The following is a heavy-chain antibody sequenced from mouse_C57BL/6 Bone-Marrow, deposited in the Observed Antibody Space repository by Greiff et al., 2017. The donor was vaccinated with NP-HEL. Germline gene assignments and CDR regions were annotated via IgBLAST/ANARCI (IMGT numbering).Heavy chain of an antibody. CDR3: ARSYGSSHWYFDV. CDR2: IYPGGGYT. D-gene: IGHD1-1*01. Sequence: VKLQESGAELVRPGTSVKMSCKASGYTFTNYWIGWAKQRPGHGLEWIGDIYPGGGYTNYNEKFKGKATLTADKSSSTAYMQFSSLTSEDSAIYYCARSYGSSHWYFDVWGTGTTVTVSS. V-gene: IGHV1-63*01. J-gene: IGHJ1*03. CDR1: GYTFTNYW.